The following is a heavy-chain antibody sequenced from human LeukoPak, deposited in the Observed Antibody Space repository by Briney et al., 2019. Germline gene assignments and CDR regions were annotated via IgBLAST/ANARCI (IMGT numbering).Heavy chain of an antibody. J-gene: IGHJ4*02. CDR3: ARVESHYYDSSGFGV. CDR1: GGSISSYY. D-gene: IGHD3-22*01. Sequence: PSETLSLTCTVSGGSISSYYWSWIRQPPGKGLEWIGYINYSGSTNYNPSLKSRVTISVDTSKNQFSLKLSSVTAADTAVYYCARVESHYYDSSGFGVWGQGTLVTVSS. CDR2: INYSGST. V-gene: IGHV4-59*01.